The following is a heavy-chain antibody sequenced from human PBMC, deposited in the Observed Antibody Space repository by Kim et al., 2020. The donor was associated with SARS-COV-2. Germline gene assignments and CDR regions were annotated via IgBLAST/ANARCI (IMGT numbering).Heavy chain of an antibody. CDR2: IDPSDSYT. Sequence: GESLKISCKGSGYNFMNYWIGWVRQMPGKGLEWMGRIDPSDSYTNYSPSLEGHVTILADQSISTAYLQWRSLEASDTAIYYCARYFYDSGGQRDMDVWGQGTTVIVSS. V-gene: IGHV5-10-1*01. D-gene: IGHD3-22*01. CDR1: GYNFMNYW. CDR3: ARYFYDSGGQRDMDV. J-gene: IGHJ6*02.